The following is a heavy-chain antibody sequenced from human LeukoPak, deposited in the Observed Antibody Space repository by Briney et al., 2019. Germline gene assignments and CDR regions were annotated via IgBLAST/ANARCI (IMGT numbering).Heavy chain of an antibody. CDR2: ISGSGNAK. D-gene: IGHD3-16*02. V-gene: IGHV3-48*01. Sequence: PGGSLRLSCAASGFSFSSYSMNWVRQAPGKGLEWVSYISGSGNAKHYTDSVKGRFTISRDNAKNALYLQMNSLRAEDTAVYFCARDYLDAFDYWGQGTLVTVSS. J-gene: IGHJ4*02. CDR3: ARDYLDAFDY. CDR1: GFSFSSYS.